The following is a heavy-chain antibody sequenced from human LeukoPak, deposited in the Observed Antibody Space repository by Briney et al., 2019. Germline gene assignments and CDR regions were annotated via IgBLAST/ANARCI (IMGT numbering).Heavy chain of an antibody. Sequence: SETRSLTCAVSGASISSSHWWCWVRQPPRKRLEWMGEIYHGGSTNCNPSLKGRVTISVDRSNNQFSLRLTSVTAADTAVYYCARGEEHGSGTVHFDYWGQGTLVTVSS. CDR2: IYHGGST. CDR3: ARGEEHGSGTVHFDY. J-gene: IGHJ4*02. CDR1: GASISSSHW. D-gene: IGHD3-10*01. V-gene: IGHV4-4*02.